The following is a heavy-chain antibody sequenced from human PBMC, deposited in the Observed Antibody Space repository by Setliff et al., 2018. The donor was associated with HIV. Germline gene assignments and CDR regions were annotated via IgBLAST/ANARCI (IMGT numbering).Heavy chain of an antibody. CDR3: ARGPLYGYDRGYLDY. V-gene: IGHV1-69*13. D-gene: IGHD5-12*01. Sequence: ASVKVSCKASGGIFNTYGMNWVRQAPGQGLEWMGGIIPIARAPNYAQKFQDRVTITADDSTTTVYMEVRSLKSEDTALYYCARGPLYGYDRGYLDYWGQGTLVTVSS. CDR2: IIPIARAP. CDR1: GGIFNTYG. J-gene: IGHJ4*02.